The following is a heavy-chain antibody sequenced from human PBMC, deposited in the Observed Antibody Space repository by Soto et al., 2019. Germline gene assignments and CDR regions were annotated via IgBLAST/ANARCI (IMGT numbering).Heavy chain of an antibody. V-gene: IGHV3-48*02. J-gene: IGHJ4*02. CDR2: ISSSSSTI. CDR1: GFTFSSYS. D-gene: IGHD3-22*01. CDR3: ARVRGEYYDSSGYGTYDY. Sequence: GGSLRLSCAASGFTFSSYSMSWVRQAPGKGLEWVSYISSSSSTIYYADSVKGRFTISRDNAKNSLYLQMNSLRDEDTAVYYCARVRGEYYDSSGYGTYDYWGQGTLVTVSS.